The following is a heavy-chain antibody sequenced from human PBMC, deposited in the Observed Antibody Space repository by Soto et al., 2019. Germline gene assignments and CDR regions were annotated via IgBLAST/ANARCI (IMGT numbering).Heavy chain of an antibody. D-gene: IGHD3-10*01. CDR2: ISGSGGST. Sequence: GGSLRLSCAASGFTFSSYTMSWVRQAPGKGLEWVSSISGSGGSTYYADSVKGRFTISRDNAKNTLYLQMNSLSAEDTAVYYCAKGKIRVTSFDYWGQGTLVTVSS. V-gene: IGHV3-23*01. CDR3: AKGKIRVTSFDY. J-gene: IGHJ4*02. CDR1: GFTFSSYT.